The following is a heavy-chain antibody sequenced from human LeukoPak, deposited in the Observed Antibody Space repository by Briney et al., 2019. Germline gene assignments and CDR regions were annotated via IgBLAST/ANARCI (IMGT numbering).Heavy chain of an antibody. CDR1: GYSFTGYY. Sequence: ASVKVSCKTSGYSFTGYYMHWVRQAPGQGFEWMGSIDPDSGDTKIAEKFKGRVTMTRDTSSSTAYLEVMSLRSDDTGVYYCARDSPMVRGVISRLGYYYMDVWGKGTTVTVSS. CDR3: ARDSPMVRGVISRLGYYYMDV. J-gene: IGHJ6*03. D-gene: IGHD3-10*01. CDR2: IDPDSGDT. V-gene: IGHV1-2*02.